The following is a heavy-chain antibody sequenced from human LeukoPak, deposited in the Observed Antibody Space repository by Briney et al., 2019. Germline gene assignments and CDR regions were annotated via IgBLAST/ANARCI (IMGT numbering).Heavy chain of an antibody. CDR2: IYYSGST. CDR1: GGSISSGGYY. V-gene: IGHV4-31*03. J-gene: IGHJ6*03. Sequence: PSETLSLTCTVSGGSISSGGYYWSWIRQHPGKGMEWIGYIYYSGSTYYNPSLKSRVTISVDTSKNQFSLELSSVTAADTAVYYCARRAYDSSGYPSPPPYYMDVWGKGTTVTVSS. D-gene: IGHD3-22*01. CDR3: ARRAYDSSGYPSPPPYYMDV.